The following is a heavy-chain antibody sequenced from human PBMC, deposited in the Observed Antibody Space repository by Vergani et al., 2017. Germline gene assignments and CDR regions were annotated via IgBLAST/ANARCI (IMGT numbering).Heavy chain of an antibody. J-gene: IGHJ6*02. Sequence: EVRLVESGGALVQPGESLRLSCSASGFTFSSYSMDWVRQAPGKGLDWISYIGSGINIKYNADSVKGRFTISRDNAKNSVYLQMNSLTAEDTAVYYCARDSKRGYGMDVWGQRTVVTVSS. V-gene: IGHV3-48*01. CDR2: IGSGINIK. CDR3: ARDSKRGYGMDV. CDR1: GFTFSSYS. D-gene: IGHD2-15*01.